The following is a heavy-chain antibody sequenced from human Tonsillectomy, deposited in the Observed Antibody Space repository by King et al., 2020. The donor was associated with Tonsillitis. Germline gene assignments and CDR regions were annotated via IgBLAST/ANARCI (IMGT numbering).Heavy chain of an antibody. D-gene: IGHD4-11*01. Sequence: VQLVESGGGLVQPGGSLRLSCAASGFTFSSYAMSWVRHAPGKGLEWVSALRGSGGSTYYAEPVKGRLTISRDNSKNTLYMQMNSLRAEDTAVYYCAKGRDYSNYVRPYYYYYMDVWGKGTTVTVSS. V-gene: IGHV3-23*04. J-gene: IGHJ6*03. CDR1: GFTFSSYA. CDR3: AKGRDYSNYVRPYYYYYMDV. CDR2: LRGSGGST.